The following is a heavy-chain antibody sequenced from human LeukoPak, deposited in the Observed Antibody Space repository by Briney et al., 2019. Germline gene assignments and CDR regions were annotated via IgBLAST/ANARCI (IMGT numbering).Heavy chain of an antibody. J-gene: IGHJ4*02. CDR1: GGTFSSYA. V-gene: IGHV1-69*04. CDR2: IIPILGIA. Sequence: SVKVSCKASGGTFSSYAISWVRQAPGQGLEWMGRIIPILGIANYAQKFQGRVTITADKSTSTAYMELSSLRSEDTAMYYCARDHYGDPVGYWGQGTLVTVSS. D-gene: IGHD4-17*01. CDR3: ARDHYGDPVGY.